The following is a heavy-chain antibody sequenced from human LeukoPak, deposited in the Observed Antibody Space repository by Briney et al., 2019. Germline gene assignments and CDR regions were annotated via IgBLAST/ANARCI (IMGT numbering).Heavy chain of an antibody. Sequence: GGSLRLSCAASGFTFSSYWMSWVRQAPGKGLEWVANIKEDGSEKYYVDSLKGRFTISRDNAKNTLYLQMNSLRAEDTAVYYCAREGPNGGFDPWGQGTLVTVSS. V-gene: IGHV3-7*01. CDR3: AREGPNGGFDP. J-gene: IGHJ5*02. CDR2: IKEDGSEK. D-gene: IGHD2-8*01. CDR1: GFTFSSYW.